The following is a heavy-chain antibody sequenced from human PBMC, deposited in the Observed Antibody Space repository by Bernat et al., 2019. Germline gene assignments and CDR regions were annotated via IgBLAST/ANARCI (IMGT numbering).Heavy chain of an antibody. CDR1: GFTFSSYG. D-gene: IGHD4-23*01. Sequence: QVQLVESGGGVVQPGRSLRLSCAASGFTFSSYGMHWVRQAPGKGLEWVAVISYDGSNKYYADSVKGRFTISRDNSKNTLYLQMNSLRAEDTAVYYCAKVGGGGNSEVDYWGQGTLVTVSS. CDR3: AKVGGGGNSEVDY. CDR2: ISYDGSNK. J-gene: IGHJ4*02. V-gene: IGHV3-30*18.